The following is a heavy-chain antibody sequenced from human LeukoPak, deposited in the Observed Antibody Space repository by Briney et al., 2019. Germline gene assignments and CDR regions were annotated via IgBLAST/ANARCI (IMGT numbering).Heavy chain of an antibody. CDR2: ISWNSGSI. J-gene: IGHJ4*02. Sequence: PGRSLRLSCAASGFTFDDYAMHWVRQAPGKGLEWVSGISWNSGSIGYADSVKGRFTISRDNAKNSLYLQMNSLRAEDTALYYCAKGYSYYYDSSGYFDYWGQGTLVTVSS. D-gene: IGHD3-22*01. CDR1: GFTFDDYA. V-gene: IGHV3-9*01. CDR3: AKGYSYYYDSSGYFDY.